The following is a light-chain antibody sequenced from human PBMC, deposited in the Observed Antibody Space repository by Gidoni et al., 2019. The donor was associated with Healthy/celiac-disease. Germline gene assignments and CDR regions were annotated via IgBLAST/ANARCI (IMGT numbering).Light chain of an antibody. CDR1: QSISSY. J-gene: IGKJ3*01. CDR2: AAS. Sequence: DIQMTQSPSSLSASVGDRVTITCRESQSISSYLNWYQQKPGKAPKLLIYAASSLQSGVPSRFSGSGSGTDCTLNISSLQPEDFATYYCQQSYSTPSTFGPGTKVDIK. V-gene: IGKV1-39*01. CDR3: QQSYSTPST.